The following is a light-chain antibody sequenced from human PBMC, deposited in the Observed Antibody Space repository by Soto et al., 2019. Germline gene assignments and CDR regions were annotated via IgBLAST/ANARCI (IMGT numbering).Light chain of an antibody. V-gene: IGKV1-39*01. Sequence: DIQMTQSPSSLSASVGDRVTITCRASQSITTYLNWYQQKPGKAPKLLICAASNLQSGVPSRFTGSGSGTDFALTISSLQPEDFATYDCQQTKNIPYTFGQRTKLEIK. CDR2: AAS. J-gene: IGKJ2*01. CDR3: QQTKNIPYT. CDR1: QSITTY.